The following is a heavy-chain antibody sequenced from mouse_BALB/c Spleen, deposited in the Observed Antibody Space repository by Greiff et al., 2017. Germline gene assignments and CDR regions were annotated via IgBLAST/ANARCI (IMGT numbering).Heavy chain of an antibody. CDR2: IYPGGGYT. D-gene: IGHD6-5*01. CDR1: GYTFTNYW. V-gene: IGHV1-63*02. Sequence: QVQLQQSGAELVRPGTSVKISCKASGYTFTNYWLGWVKQRPGHGLEWIGDIYPGGGYTNYNEKFKGKATLTADTSSSTAYMQLSSLTSEDSAVYFCARHDSLWAMDYWGQGTSVTVSA. CDR3: ARHDSLWAMDY. J-gene: IGHJ4*01.